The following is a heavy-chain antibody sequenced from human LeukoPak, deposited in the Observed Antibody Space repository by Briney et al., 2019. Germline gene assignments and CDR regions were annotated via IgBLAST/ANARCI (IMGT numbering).Heavy chain of an antibody. CDR2: ISGSGATT. D-gene: IGHD6-6*01. V-gene: IGHV3-23*01. Sequence: GGSLRLSCVASGFTFSSYAMSWVRQAPGKGLEWVSAISGSGATTYYADSVKGRFTISRDNSRNTLYLQMDSLRAEDTALYYCAKDRPFDYWGQGTLVTVSS. CDR3: AKDRPFDY. CDR1: GFTFSSYA. J-gene: IGHJ4*02.